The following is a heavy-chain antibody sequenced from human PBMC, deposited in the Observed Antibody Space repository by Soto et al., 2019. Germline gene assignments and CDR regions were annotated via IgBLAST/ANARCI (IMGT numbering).Heavy chain of an antibody. J-gene: IGHJ1*01. D-gene: IGHD3-16*01. V-gene: IGHV3-21*01. CDR1: GFSFSAYN. CDR2: IKVGSSRI. CDR3: VRSPKIGVRGAF. Sequence: GGSLRLSCIGSGFSFSAYNMNWVRQAPGKGLEWVSSIKVGSSRIYQPDSMKGRFTISRDDARNSVYLQINSPRAEDTALYFCVRSPKIGVRGAFWGRGTQVTVSS.